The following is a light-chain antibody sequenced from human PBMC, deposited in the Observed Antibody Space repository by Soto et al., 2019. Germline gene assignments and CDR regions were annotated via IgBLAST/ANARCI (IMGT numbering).Light chain of an antibody. CDR1: QSVSSN. J-gene: IGKJ1*01. CDR3: HHYNNWHPWT. CDR2: GAS. V-gene: IGKV3-15*01. Sequence: EIVMTQSPATLSVSPGERATLSCRASQSVSSNLAWYQQKPGQAPRLLIYGASTRATGIPARFSGSGSGTEFTLTISSLQSEDFAVDYCHHYNNWHPWTFGQGTKVEIK.